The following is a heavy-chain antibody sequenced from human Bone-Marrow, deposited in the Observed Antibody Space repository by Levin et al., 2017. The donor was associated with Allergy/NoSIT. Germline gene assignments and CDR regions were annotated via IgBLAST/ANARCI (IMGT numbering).Heavy chain of an antibody. CDR1: GFTFSSYG. CDR3: AKSSSWYFDY. Sequence: GESLKISCAASGFTFSSYGMHWVRQAPGKGLEWVAVISYDGSNKYYADSVKGRFTISRDNSKNTLYLQMNSLRAEDTAVYYCAKSSSWYFDYWGQGTLVTVSS. J-gene: IGHJ4*02. V-gene: IGHV3-30*18. D-gene: IGHD6-13*01. CDR2: ISYDGSNK.